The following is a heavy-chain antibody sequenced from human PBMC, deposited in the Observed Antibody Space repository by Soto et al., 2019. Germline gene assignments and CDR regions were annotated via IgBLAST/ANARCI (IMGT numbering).Heavy chain of an antibody. V-gene: IGHV1-3*01. Sequence: QVQLVQSGAEVKKPGASVKVSCKASGYTFTTYAIHWVRQAPGQRLEWMGWINAGYGNTKYSQKFQGRVTFTRDTSASTAYMELSSLGSEDTAVYYCARGGGMVVPIDYWGQGTLVTVSS. CDR2: INAGYGNT. J-gene: IGHJ4*02. CDR3: ARGGGMVVPIDY. CDR1: GYTFTTYA. D-gene: IGHD1-26*01.